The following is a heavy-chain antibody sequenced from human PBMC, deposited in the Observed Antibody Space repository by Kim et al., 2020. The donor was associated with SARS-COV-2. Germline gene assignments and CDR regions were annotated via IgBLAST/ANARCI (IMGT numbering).Heavy chain of an antibody. CDR3: ARDTYSSSSGFDY. CDR1: GGSISSSNW. Sequence: SETLSLTCAVSGGSISSSNWWSWVRQPPGKGLEWIGEIYHSGSTNYNPSLKSRVTISVDKSKNQFSLKLSSVTAADTAVYYCARDTYSSSSGFDYWGQGTLVTVSS. CDR2: IYHSGST. D-gene: IGHD6-6*01. V-gene: IGHV4-4*02. J-gene: IGHJ4*02.